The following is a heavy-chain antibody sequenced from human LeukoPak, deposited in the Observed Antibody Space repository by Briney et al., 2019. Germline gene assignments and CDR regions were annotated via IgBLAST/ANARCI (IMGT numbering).Heavy chain of an antibody. Sequence: GGSLRLSCAASGFTFSSYAMHWVRQAPGKGLEWVAVISYDGSNKYYADSVKGRFTISRDNSKNTLYLQMNSLRAEDTAVYYCARDQTGPLLREMEDGYNFGYYFDYWGQGTLVTVSS. CDR1: GFTFSSYA. V-gene: IGHV3-30-3*01. D-gene: IGHD5-24*01. CDR2: ISYDGSNK. CDR3: ARDQTGPLLREMEDGYNFGYYFDY. J-gene: IGHJ4*02.